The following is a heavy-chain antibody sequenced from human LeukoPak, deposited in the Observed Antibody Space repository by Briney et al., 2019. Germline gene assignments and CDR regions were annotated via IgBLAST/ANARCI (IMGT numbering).Heavy chain of an antibody. CDR1: GFTFSSYA. D-gene: IGHD2-2*02. CDR3: AKGSYCSSTSCYTLSYYYMDV. V-gene: IGHV3-23*01. Sequence: GGSLRLSCAASGFTFSSYAMSWVRQAPGKGLEWVSAISGSGGSTYYADSVKGRFTISRDNSKNTLYLQMNSLRAEDTAVYYCAKGSYCSSTSCYTLSYYYMDVWGKGTTVTVSS. J-gene: IGHJ6*03. CDR2: ISGSGGST.